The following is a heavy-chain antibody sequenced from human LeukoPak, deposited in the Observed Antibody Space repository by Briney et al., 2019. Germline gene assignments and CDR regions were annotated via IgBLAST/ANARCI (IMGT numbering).Heavy chain of an antibody. CDR1: GDTFNDYT. V-gene: IGHV1-69*04. D-gene: IGHD2-15*01. CDR2: NMPFLDVA. Sequence: SVKVSCKASGDTFNDYTFSWVRQAPGQGLEWMGRNMPFLDVANYAPKFQGRVTLTADKSTSTAYMELSDLKSEDTAVYYCARDHCSGGSCHGGHWGQGTLVTVSS. J-gene: IGHJ4*02. CDR3: ARDHCSGGSCHGGH.